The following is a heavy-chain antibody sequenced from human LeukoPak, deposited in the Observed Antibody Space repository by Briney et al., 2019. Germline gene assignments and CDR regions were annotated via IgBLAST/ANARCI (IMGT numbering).Heavy chain of an antibody. CDR3: ARGEPIFDY. CDR1: TSR. J-gene: IGHJ4*02. V-gene: IGHV1-18*01. Sequence: ASVKVSCKATSRISWVRQTPGQGLEWMGWIGTYGGDTYYAQKFQGRVTMTTDTSTSTAYMELRSLRSDDTAVFYCARGEPIFDYWGQGTLVTVSS. D-gene: IGHD1-26*01. CDR2: IGTYGGDT.